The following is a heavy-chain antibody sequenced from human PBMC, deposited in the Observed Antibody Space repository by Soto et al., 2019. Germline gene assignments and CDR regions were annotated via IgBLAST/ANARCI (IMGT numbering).Heavy chain of an antibody. J-gene: IGHJ3*02. CDR1: GYTFTSYG. CDR3: ARSGSGWYVGAFDI. Sequence: ASVKVSCKASGYTFTSYGISWVRQTPGQGLEWMGWISAYNGNTNYAQKLQGRVTMTTDTSTSTAYMELRSLRSDDTAVYYCARSGSGWYVGAFDIWGQGTMVTVSS. CDR2: ISAYNGNT. V-gene: IGHV1-18*01. D-gene: IGHD6-19*01.